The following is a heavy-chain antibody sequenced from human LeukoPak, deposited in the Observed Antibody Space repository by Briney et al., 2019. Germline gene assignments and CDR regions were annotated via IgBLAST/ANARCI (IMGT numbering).Heavy chain of an antibody. Sequence: SETLSLTCTVSGGSISSSSYYWGWIRQPPGKGLEWIGSIYYSGSTYYNPSLKSRVTISVDTSKNQFSLKLSSVTAAETAVYYCASGSSWYRNWFDPWGQGTLVTVSS. V-gene: IGHV4-39*01. D-gene: IGHD6-13*01. J-gene: IGHJ5*02. CDR3: ASGSSWYRNWFDP. CDR2: IYYSGST. CDR1: GGSISSSSYY.